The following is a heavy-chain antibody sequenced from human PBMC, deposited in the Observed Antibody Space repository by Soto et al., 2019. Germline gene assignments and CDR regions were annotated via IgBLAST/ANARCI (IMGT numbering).Heavy chain of an antibody. V-gene: IGHV3-30*03. D-gene: IGHD3-10*01. Sequence: GGSLRLSCAASGFTFSSYGMHWVRQAPGKGLEWVAVISYDGSNKYYADSVKGRFTITKDTSKNQVVLTMTNMDPVDTATYYCAHALSYYYGSGSYPHYYFDYWGQGTLVTVSS. CDR1: GFTFSSYG. CDR2: ISYDGSNK. CDR3: AHALSYYYGSGSYPHYYFDY. J-gene: IGHJ4*02.